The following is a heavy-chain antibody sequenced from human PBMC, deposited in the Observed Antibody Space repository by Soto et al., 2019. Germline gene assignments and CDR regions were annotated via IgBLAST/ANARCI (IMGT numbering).Heavy chain of an antibody. V-gene: IGHV3-33*01. Sequence: QVQLVESGGGVVQPGRSLRLSCAASGFTFSSYGMHWVRQAPGQGLEWVAVIWYDGSNKYYADSVKGRFTISRDNSKNTLYLQMNSLRAEDTAVYYCARSPIAARPYNWFDPWGQGTLVTVSS. CDR1: GFTFSSYG. CDR2: IWYDGSNK. CDR3: ARSPIAARPYNWFDP. D-gene: IGHD6-6*01. J-gene: IGHJ5*02.